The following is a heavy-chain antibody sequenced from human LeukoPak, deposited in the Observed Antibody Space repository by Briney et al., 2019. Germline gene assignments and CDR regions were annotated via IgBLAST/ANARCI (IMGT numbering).Heavy chain of an antibody. CDR2: ISSSGSTV. CDR1: GFTFTDYY. V-gene: IGHV3-11*01. J-gene: IGHJ4*02. Sequence: PGGSLRLSCAASGFTFTDYYMSWIRQAPGKGLEWLSYISSSGSTVYYADSVKGRFTISRDNAKNSLYLQMNSLRAEDTAVYYCARASPPDSLLRYFDWLSTDYWGQGTLVTVSS. D-gene: IGHD3-9*01. CDR3: ARASPPDSLLRYFDWLSTDY.